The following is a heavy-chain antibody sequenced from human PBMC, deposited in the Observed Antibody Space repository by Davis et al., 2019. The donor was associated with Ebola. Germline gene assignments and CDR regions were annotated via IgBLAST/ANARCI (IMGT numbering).Heavy chain of an antibody. CDR2: LYYSWST. Sequence: MPGGSLRPSCTVPGESIDSYYWSWIRQSPGQGLEWIGSLYYSWSTKDNPSLKSRVTMSVDTPKNQFYLKVTSVTASDTAVYYCARLRSDWFDSWGQGTLVTVSS. D-gene: IGHD3-3*01. V-gene: IGHV4-59*08. J-gene: IGHJ5*01. CDR3: ARLRSDWFDS. CDR1: GESIDSYY.